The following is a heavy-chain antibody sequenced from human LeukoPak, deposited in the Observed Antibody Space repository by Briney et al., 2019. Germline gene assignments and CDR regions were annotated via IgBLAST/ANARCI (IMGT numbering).Heavy chain of an antibody. J-gene: IGHJ4*02. CDR2: ISGSGGST. CDR3: AKGIFGSSGYRPFDY. V-gene: IGHV3-23*01. Sequence: GGSLRLSCAASGFTFSSYAMSWVRQAPGKGLEWVSAISGSGGSTYYADSVKGRFTISRDNSKNTLYLQMNSLRAEDTAVYYCAKGIFGSSGYRPFDYWSQGTLVTVSS. CDR1: GFTFSSYA. D-gene: IGHD3-22*01.